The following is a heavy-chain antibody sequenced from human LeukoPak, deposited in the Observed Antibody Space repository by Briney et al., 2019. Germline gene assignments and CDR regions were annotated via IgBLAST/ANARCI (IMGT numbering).Heavy chain of an antibody. CDR1: GYTFTSYD. CDR2: MNPNSGNT. J-gene: IGHJ4*02. Sequence: ASVKVSCKASGYTFTSYDINWVRQATGQGLEWMGWMNPNSGNTGYAQKFQGRVTITRNTSISTAYMELSSLRSEDTAVYYCARGIKMSQLLPYYFDYWGQGTLVTVSS. V-gene: IGHV1-8*03. CDR3: ARGIKMSQLLPYYFDY. D-gene: IGHD2-2*01.